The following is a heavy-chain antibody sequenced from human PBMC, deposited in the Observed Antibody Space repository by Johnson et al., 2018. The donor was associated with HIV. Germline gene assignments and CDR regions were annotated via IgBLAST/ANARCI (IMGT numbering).Heavy chain of an antibody. V-gene: IGHV3-20*04. CDR1: GFTLDDYG. J-gene: IGHJ3*02. CDR2: VNWNGDST. CDR3: ARGITTDDAFDI. Sequence: VQLVESGGGVVRPGGSLRLSCEASGFTLDDYGMTWVRQAPGKGLEWVSGVNWNGDSTGYADSVKGRFSISRDNAKNSLYLQMNSLRAEDTALYYCARGITTDDAFDIWGQGTMVTVSS. D-gene: IGHD1-1*01.